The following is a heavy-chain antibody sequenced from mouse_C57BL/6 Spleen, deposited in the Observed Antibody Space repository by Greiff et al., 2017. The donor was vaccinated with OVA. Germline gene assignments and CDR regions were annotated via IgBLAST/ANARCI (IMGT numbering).Heavy chain of an antibody. CDR3: ARPVYYGSTLYAMDY. D-gene: IGHD1-1*01. Sequence: QVQLQQPGAELVMPGASVKLSCKASGYTFTSYWMHWVKQRPGQGLEWIGEIDPSDSYTNYNQKFKGKSTLTVDKHSSTAYMQRSSLTAEDSEVYDCARPVYYGSTLYAMDYWGQGTSVTVSS. V-gene: IGHV1-69*01. CDR2: IDPSDSYT. J-gene: IGHJ4*01. CDR1: GYTFTSYW.